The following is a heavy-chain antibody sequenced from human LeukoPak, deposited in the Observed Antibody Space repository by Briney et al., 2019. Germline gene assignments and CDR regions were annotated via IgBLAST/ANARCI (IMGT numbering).Heavy chain of an antibody. D-gene: IGHD3-22*01. CDR2: LGGNGRSP. CDR1: GFSFSRHW. CDR3: AKTKYYDNSGYTYFDY. Sequence: GGSLRLSCAASGFSFSRHWMHWVRQAPGKGLVWVSRLGGNGRSPAYADSVKGRFTISRDNARNTLYLQMNSLGAEDTAVYYCAKTKYYDNSGYTYFDYWGQGTLVTVSS. V-gene: IGHV3-74*01. J-gene: IGHJ4*02.